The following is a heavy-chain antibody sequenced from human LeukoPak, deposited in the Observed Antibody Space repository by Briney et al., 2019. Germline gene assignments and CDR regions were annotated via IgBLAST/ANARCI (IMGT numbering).Heavy chain of an antibody. CDR2: INWNGGST. CDR3: ARALGMVGYFDF. CDR1: GFPFDDYG. J-gene: IGHJ4*02. V-gene: IGHV3-20*04. D-gene: IGHD2-8*01. Sequence: GGSLRLSCASSGFPFDDYGMSWVRQAPGKGLEWVSGINWNGGSTGYADSVKGRFTISRDNAKNSLYLQMNSLRAEDTALYYCARALGMVGYFDFWGQGTLVTVSS.